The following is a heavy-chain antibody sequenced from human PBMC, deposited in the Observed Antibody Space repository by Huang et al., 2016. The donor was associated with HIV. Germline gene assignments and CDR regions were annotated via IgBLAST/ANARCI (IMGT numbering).Heavy chain of an antibody. CDR1: VGSISSSSYY. J-gene: IGHJ4*02. V-gene: IGHV4-39*01. D-gene: IGHD3-10*01. CDR2: IYYRVST. CDR3: ARHERWAMVRGVPQWGFDY. Sequence: QLQLQESGPGLVKPSETLSLTCTVSVGSISSSSYYWGWIRQPPGKGLAWIGPIYYRVSTYYNPSLKGRVTVSVDTSKNQFSLKLSSVTAADTAVYYCARHERWAMVRGVPQWGFDYWGQGTLVTVSS.